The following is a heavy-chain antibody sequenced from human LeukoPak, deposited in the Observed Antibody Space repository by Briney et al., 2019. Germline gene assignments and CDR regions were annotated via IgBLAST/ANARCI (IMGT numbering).Heavy chain of an antibody. D-gene: IGHD5-24*01. CDR1: GYTFTSYD. CDR2: MNPNSGNT. J-gene: IGHJ4*02. V-gene: IGHV1-8*01. CDR3: ALEMATSPFDY. Sequence: PGASVKVSCKASGYTFTSYDINWARQATGQGLEWMGWMNPNSGNTGYAQKFQGRVTMTRNTSISTAYMELSSLRSEDTAVYYYALEMATSPFDYWGQGTLVTVSS.